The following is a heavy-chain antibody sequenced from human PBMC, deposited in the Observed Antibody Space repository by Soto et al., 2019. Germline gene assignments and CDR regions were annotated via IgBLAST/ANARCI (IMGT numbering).Heavy chain of an antibody. CDR1: GFTFSSYG. J-gene: IGHJ4*02. Sequence: QVQLVESGGGVVQPGRSLRLSCAASGFTFSSYGMHWVRQAPGKGLEWVAVIWYDGSNKYYADSVKGRFTISRDNSKNTLYLQMNSLRAEDTAVYCCSRVSEGGSYYGGLDSWGQGTLVTFSS. V-gene: IGHV3-33*01. CDR3: SRVSEGGSYYGGLDS. CDR2: IWYDGSNK. D-gene: IGHD1-26*01.